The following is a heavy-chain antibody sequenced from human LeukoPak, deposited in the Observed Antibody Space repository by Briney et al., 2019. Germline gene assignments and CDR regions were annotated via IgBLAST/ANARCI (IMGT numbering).Heavy chain of an antibody. V-gene: IGHV1-2*02. CDR2: INPNSGGT. D-gene: IGHD2-15*01. Sequence: ASVKVSCKAFGYTFTSNYMHWVRQAPGQGLEWMGWINPNSGGTNYAQKFQGRVTMTRDTSISTAYMELSRLRSDDTAVYYCAVPEGCSGGSCYLFDYWGQGTLVTVSS. CDR1: GYTFTSNY. CDR3: AVPEGCSGGSCYLFDY. J-gene: IGHJ4*02.